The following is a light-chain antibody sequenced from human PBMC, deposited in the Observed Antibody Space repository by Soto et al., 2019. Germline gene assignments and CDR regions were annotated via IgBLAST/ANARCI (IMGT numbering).Light chain of an antibody. J-gene: IGLJ1*01. Sequence: QSALTQPASVSGSPGQSITISCTGTSSDIGRYKYVSWYQQSPGNAPKLLIYEVSSRPSGVSDRFSGSKSDNTASLTISGLQPEDEATYFCTSSTSRNTYVFGPGTKLTVL. CDR3: TSSTSRNTYV. CDR2: EVS. CDR1: SSDIGRYKY. V-gene: IGLV2-14*01.